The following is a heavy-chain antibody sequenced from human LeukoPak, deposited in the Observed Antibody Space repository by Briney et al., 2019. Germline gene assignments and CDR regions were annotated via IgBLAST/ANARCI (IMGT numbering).Heavy chain of an antibody. CDR2: ISWNSGSI. V-gene: IGHV3-9*01. CDR3: ARLPRTSIFGVVISNWFDP. D-gene: IGHD3-3*01. Sequence: GRSLRLSCAASGFTFDDYAMHWVRQAPGKGLEWVSGISWNSGSIGYADSVKGRFTISRDNAKNSLYLQMNSLRAEDTAVYYCARLPRTSIFGVVISNWFDPWGQGTLVTVSS. J-gene: IGHJ5*02. CDR1: GFTFDDYA.